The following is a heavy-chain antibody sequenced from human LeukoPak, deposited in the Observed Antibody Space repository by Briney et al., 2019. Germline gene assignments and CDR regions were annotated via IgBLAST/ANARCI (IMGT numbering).Heavy chain of an antibody. Sequence: ASVKVSCKASGYTFTHHEINWVRQAPGQGLEWMGWINPQNDVTAYAQKFQGRVTITKDTSLHTAYLELTRLTSDDTAFYYCARAPLTGDNGKKRGDFGGGGPPVTVSS. CDR3: ARAPLTGDNGKKRGDF. CDR2: INPQNDVT. CDR1: GYTFTHHE. J-gene: IGHJ4*02. D-gene: IGHD4-17*01. V-gene: IGHV1-8*01.